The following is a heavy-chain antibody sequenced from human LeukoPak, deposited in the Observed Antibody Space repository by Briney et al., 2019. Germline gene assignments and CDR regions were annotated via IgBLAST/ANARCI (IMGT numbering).Heavy chain of an antibody. CDR1: GGTFSSYA. CDR3: AGYCSGGSCYGGYYFDY. J-gene: IGHJ4*02. Sequence: EASVKVSCKASGGTFSSYAISWVRQAPGQGLVWMGSIILIFGKANYAQKFRSRVTITTHESTRTAYIELSSLRSEDTAVYYCAGYCSGGSCYGGYYFDYWGQGTLVTVSS. D-gene: IGHD2-15*01. CDR2: IILIFGKA. V-gene: IGHV1-69*05.